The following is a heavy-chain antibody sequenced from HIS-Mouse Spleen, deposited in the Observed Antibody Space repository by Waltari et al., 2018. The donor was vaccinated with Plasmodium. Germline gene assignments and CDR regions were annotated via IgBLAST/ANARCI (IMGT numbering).Heavy chain of an antibody. J-gene: IGHJ4*02. CDR2: ISYDGSNK. CDR3: AKDRRSSSWYVDY. CDR1: GFTFISYA. V-gene: IGHV3-30*04. D-gene: IGHD6-13*01. Sequence: QVQLVESGGGVVQPGRSRRLSCAASGFTFISYAMHWVRQAPGKGLEGVAVISYDGSNKYYADSVKGRFTISRDNSKNTLYLQMNSLRAEDTAVYYCAKDRRSSSWYVDYWGQGTLVTVSS.